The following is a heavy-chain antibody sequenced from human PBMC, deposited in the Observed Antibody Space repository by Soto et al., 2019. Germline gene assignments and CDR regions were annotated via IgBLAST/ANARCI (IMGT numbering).Heavy chain of an antibody. CDR2: ISGSGGST. J-gene: IGHJ6*02. CDR3: AKDKTHDYGDYYYYYGMDV. Sequence: EVQLLESGGGLVQPGGSLRLSCAASGFTFSSYATSWVRQAPGKGLEWVSAISGSGGSTYYADSVKGRFTISRDNSKNTLYLQMNSLRAEDTAVYYCAKDKTHDYGDYYYYYGMDVWGQGTTVTVSS. D-gene: IGHD4-17*01. V-gene: IGHV3-23*01. CDR1: GFTFSSYA.